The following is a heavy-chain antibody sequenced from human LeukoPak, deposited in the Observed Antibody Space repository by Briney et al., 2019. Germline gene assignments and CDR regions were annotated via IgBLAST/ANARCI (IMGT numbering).Heavy chain of an antibody. V-gene: IGHV4-61*08. J-gene: IGHJ4*02. Sequence: SQTLSLTCTVSGGSVSSGGYYWSWIRQPPGKGLEWIGEINHSGSTNYNPSLKSRVTISVDTSKNQFSLKLSSVTAADTAVYYCARSGRRAFDYWGQGTLVTVSS. CDR2: INHSGST. CDR3: ARSGRRAFDY. CDR1: GGSVSSGGYY.